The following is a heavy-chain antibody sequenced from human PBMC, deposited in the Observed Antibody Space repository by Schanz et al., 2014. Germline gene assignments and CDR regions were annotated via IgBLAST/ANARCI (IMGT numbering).Heavy chain of an antibody. D-gene: IGHD4-17*01. CDR2: IKQDGSAK. CDR1: GFTFSRYW. J-gene: IGHJ4*02. CDR3: ARGPLDYGGKTGFDY. Sequence: EVQLVESGGGLVQPGGSLRLCCVASGFTFSRYWMTWVRQAPGKGLEWVANIKQDGSAKNYVDSVKGRFTISRDNPKNSLCLQMNSLRVEDTAVYYCARGPLDYGGKTGFDYWGQGTLVTVSS. V-gene: IGHV3-7*01.